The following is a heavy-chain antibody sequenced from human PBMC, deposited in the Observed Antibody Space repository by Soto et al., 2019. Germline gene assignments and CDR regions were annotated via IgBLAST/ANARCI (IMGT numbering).Heavy chain of an antibody. D-gene: IGHD3-3*02. CDR2: IYYSGST. CDR1: GGSISSSSYY. CDR3: ASPKIAFYNWFDP. J-gene: IGHJ5*02. Sequence: SETLSLTSTVSGGSISSSSYYWGWIRQPPGKGLEWIVSIYYSGSTYYNPSLKIRVIISVDTSKNQFSLKLISVTAADTAVYYCASPKIAFYNWFDPWGQGTLVTVS. V-gene: IGHV4-39*01.